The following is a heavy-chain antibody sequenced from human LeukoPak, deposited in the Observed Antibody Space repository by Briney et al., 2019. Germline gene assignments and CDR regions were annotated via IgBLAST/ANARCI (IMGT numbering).Heavy chain of an antibody. V-gene: IGHV3-30*02. CDR3: ARVHGPWFGPDDAFDI. J-gene: IGHJ3*02. Sequence: PGGSLRLSCAASGFTFSSYGMHWVRQAPGKGLEWVAFIRYDGSNKYYADSVKGRFTISRDNSKNTLYLQMNSLRAEDTAVYYCARVHGPWFGPDDAFDIWGQGTMVTVSS. CDR2: IRYDGSNK. D-gene: IGHD3-10*01. CDR1: GFTFSSYG.